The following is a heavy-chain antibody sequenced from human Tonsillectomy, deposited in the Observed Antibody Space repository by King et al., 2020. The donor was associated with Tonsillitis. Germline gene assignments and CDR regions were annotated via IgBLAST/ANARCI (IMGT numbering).Heavy chain of an antibody. D-gene: IGHD3-16*01. CDR2: INHSGST. CDR1: GGSFRGYY. J-gene: IGHJ3*02. CDR3: AGGGYTYAYRNDAFDI. V-gene: IGHV4-34*01. Sequence: VQLQQWGAGLLKPSETLSLTCAVYGGSFRGYYWSWIRQSPGKGLEWIGEINHSGSTNYNPFLKSRVTISVDTSKNHFPLKQSSVTAADTAVYYGAGGGYTYAYRNDAFDIWGQGTMVTVPS.